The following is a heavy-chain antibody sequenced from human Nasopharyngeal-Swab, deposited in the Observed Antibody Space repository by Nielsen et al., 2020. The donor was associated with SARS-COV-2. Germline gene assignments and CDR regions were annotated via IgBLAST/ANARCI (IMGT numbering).Heavy chain of an antibody. J-gene: IGHJ4*02. D-gene: IGHD5-24*01. CDR3: ARDLGDGYNGEYFDY. Sequence: GESLKISCAASGFTFSSYGMHWVRQAPGKGLEWVAVIWYDGSNKYYADSVKGRFTISRGNSKNTLYLQMNSLRAEDTAVYYCARDLGDGYNGEYFDYWGQGTLVTVSS. V-gene: IGHV3-33*01. CDR2: IWYDGSNK. CDR1: GFTFSSYG.